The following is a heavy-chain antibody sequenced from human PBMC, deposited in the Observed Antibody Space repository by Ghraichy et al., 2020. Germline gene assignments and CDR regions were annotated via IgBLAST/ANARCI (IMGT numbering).Heavy chain of an antibody. D-gene: IGHD3-10*01. CDR2: IYYSGST. CDR3: ARHMGHGSGSLGDAFDI. V-gene: IGHV4-59*08. Sequence: SQTLSLTCTVSGGSISSYYWSWIRQPPGKGLEWIGYIYYSGSTNYNPSLKSRVTISVDTFKNQFSLKLSSVTAADTAVYYCARHMGHGSGSLGDAFDIWGQGTMVTVSS. CDR1: GGSISSYY. J-gene: IGHJ3*02.